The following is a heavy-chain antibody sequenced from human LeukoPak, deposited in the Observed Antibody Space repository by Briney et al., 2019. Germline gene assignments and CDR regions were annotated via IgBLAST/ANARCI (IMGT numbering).Heavy chain of an antibody. J-gene: IGHJ4*02. CDR2: FDPEDGET. V-gene: IGHV1-24*01. CDR1: GYTLTELS. Sequence: GASVKVSCKVSGYTLTELSMHWVRQAPGKGLVWMGGFDPEDGETIYAQKFQGRVTMTEDTSTDTAYMELSSLRSEDTAVYYCATCTSCYADLFDYWGQGTLVTVSS. D-gene: IGHD2-2*01. CDR3: ATCTSCYADLFDY.